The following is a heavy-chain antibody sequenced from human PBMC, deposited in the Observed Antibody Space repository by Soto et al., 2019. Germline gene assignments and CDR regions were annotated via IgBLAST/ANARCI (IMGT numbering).Heavy chain of an antibody. J-gene: IGHJ6*02. CDR1: GFTFSSYA. CDR2: ISGSGGST. D-gene: IGHD3-3*01. V-gene: IGHV3-23*01. CDR3: AKGLKDFWSGYYLGDYYYGMDV. Sequence: LRLSCAASGFTFSSYAMSWVRQAPGKGLEWVSAISGSGGSTYYADSVKGRFTISRDNSKNTLYLQMNSLRAEDTAVYYCAKGLKDFWSGYYLGDYYYGMDVWGQGTTVTVSS.